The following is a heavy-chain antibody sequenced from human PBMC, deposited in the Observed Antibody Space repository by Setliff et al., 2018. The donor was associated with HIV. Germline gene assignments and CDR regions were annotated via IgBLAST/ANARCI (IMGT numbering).Heavy chain of an antibody. CDR3: ARHDCGGDCSINWFDP. D-gene: IGHD2-21*02. CDR1: GYSIRDNFF. J-gene: IGHJ5*02. CDR2: IFYTGTT. V-gene: IGHV4-38-2*01. Sequence: LSLTCAVSGYSIRDNFFWGWVRQPPGKGLEWIGSIFYTGTTYYNPSLKSRVTLSLDTSKNQFSLELTSVTAADTAVYYCARHDCGGDCSINWFDPWCQGNLVTVSS.